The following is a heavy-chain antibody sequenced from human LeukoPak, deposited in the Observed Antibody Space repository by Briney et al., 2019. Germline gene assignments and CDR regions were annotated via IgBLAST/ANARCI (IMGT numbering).Heavy chain of an antibody. Sequence: GGSLRPSCAASGFTFSSYPMHWVRQAPGKGLEWVAVLSNDGGSKYYADSVKGRFAISRDNSKNTLYLQMNSLRAEDTAVYYCAKAPPHYYYDSSGFYQWGQGTLVTVSS. D-gene: IGHD3-22*01. CDR3: AKAPPHYYYDSSGFYQ. V-gene: IGHV3-30*09. J-gene: IGHJ4*02. CDR2: LSNDGGSK. CDR1: GFTFSSYP.